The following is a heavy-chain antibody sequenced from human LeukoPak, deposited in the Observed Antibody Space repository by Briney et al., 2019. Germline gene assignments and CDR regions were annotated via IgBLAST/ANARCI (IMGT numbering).Heavy chain of an antibody. D-gene: IGHD2-15*01. CDR1: GFTFSSYA. CDR3: ARFDIVVVVAATGALDY. Sequence: GGSLRLSCAASGFTFSSYAMHWVRQAPGKGLEWVAVISYDGSNKYYADSVKDRFTISRDNSKNTLYLQMNSLRAEDTAVYYCARFDIVVVVAATGALDYWGQGTLVTVSS. CDR2: ISYDGSNK. J-gene: IGHJ4*02. V-gene: IGHV3-30-3*01.